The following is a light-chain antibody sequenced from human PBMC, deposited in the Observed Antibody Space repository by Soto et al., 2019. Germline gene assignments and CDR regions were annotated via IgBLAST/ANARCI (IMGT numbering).Light chain of an antibody. CDR3: QQAYITPYT. V-gene: IGKV1-39*01. J-gene: IGKJ2*01. Sequence: DIQVTQSPVSLSASVGDRVTITCRTSQGISTYLNWYQQKAGDAPRLLISAASDLQKGVPSRFSGSGSGADFTLTISSLRPEDFATYYRQQAYITPYTFGQGAKLEI. CDR1: QGISTY. CDR2: AAS.